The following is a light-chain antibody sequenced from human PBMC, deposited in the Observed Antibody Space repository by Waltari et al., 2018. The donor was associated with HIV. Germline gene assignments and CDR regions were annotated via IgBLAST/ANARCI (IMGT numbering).Light chain of an antibody. J-gene: IGLJ2*01. CDR2: EVS. Sequence: QSAMPQPPPALVPPGQSVHIPCTGTSNDVGCYSYVSWYQQHPGKAPKLMIYEVSKRPSGVPDRFSGSKSGNAASLTVSGLQAEDEADYYCSSYAGSNNVIFGGGTKLTVL. V-gene: IGLV2-8*01. CDR3: SSYAGSNNVI. CDR1: SNDVGCYSY.